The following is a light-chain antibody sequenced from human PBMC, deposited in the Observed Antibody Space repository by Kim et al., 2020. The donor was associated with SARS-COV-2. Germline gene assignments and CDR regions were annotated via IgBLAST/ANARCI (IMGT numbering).Light chain of an antibody. Sequence: QSALTQPPSASGTPGQRVTISCSGSRSNIGINTVNWYQQFSGTTPKLLIYSNDQRASGVPDRFSGSKSGTSASLAISGLQSDDEADYYCDAWDDNLKGPVFGGGTQLTVL. CDR1: RSNIGINT. J-gene: IGLJ2*01. CDR3: DAWDDNLKGPV. CDR2: SND. V-gene: IGLV1-44*01.